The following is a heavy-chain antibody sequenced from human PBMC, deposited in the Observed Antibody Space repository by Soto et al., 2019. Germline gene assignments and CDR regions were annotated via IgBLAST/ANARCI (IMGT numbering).Heavy chain of an antibody. CDR3: AKDPNGDYIGAFDF. J-gene: IGHJ3*01. D-gene: IGHD4-17*01. CDR1: GFIFSNYA. CDR2: ISGSGGGT. Sequence: GGSLRLSCAASGFIFSNYAMMWVRQAPGKGLEWVSAISGSGGGTQYADSVRGRLTISRDNSKNTLYLQMSSLRAEDTAVYYCAKDPNGDYIGAFDFWGQGILVTVSS. V-gene: IGHV3-23*01.